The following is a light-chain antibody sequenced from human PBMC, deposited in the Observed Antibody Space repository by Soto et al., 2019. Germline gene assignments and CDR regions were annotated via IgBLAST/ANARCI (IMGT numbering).Light chain of an antibody. CDR1: QSVSSNY. Sequence: EIVLTQSPGTLSLSPGERPTLSCRASQSVSSNYLAWYQQKPGQAPRLLIYGASTRATSIPDRFSGSGSGTDFTLTISRLEPEDFAVYYCQQYTSPETFGQGTKVDIK. V-gene: IGKV3-20*01. J-gene: IGKJ1*01. CDR3: QQYTSPET. CDR2: GAS.